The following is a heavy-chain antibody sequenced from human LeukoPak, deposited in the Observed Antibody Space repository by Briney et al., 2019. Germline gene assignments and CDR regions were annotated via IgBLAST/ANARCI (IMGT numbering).Heavy chain of an antibody. CDR2: IYYSGST. D-gene: IGHD2-15*01. Sequence: SETLSLTCTVSGGSISSGGYYWSWIRQHPGKGLEWIGYIYYSGSTYYNPSLKSRVTISVDTSKNQFSLKLSSVTAADTAVYYCARDGPSYCSGGSCHGYYGMDVWGKGTTVTVSS. CDR1: GGSISSGGYY. CDR3: ARDGPSYCSGGSCHGYYGMDV. J-gene: IGHJ6*04. V-gene: IGHV4-31*03.